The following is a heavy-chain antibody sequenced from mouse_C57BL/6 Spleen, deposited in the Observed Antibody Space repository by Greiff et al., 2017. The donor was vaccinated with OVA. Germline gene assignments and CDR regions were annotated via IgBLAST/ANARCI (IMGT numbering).Heavy chain of an antibody. CDR2: IYPRDGST. Sequence: LEESGPELVKPGASVKLSCKASGYTFTSYDINWVKQRPGQGLEWIGWIYPRDGSTKYNEKFKGKATLTVDTSSSTAYMELHSLTSEDSAVYFCARYGNYYAMDYWGQGTSVTVSS. D-gene: IGHD2-1*01. CDR3: ARYGNYYAMDY. V-gene: IGHV1-85*01. J-gene: IGHJ4*01. CDR1: GYTFTSYD.